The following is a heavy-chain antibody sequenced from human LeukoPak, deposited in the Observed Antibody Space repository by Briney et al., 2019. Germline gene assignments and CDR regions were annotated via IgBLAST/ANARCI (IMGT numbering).Heavy chain of an antibody. Sequence: SETLSLTCAVSGGSNSGNYWSWIRQPPGKGLEWIGYIYYIGSTNYNPSLKSRVTMSVDTSKNQLSLKLNSVTAADTAVYYCARENYYGMEVWGQGTTVIVSS. CDR2: IYYIGST. J-gene: IGHJ6*02. CDR3: ARENYYGMEV. V-gene: IGHV4-59*01. CDR1: GGSNSGNY.